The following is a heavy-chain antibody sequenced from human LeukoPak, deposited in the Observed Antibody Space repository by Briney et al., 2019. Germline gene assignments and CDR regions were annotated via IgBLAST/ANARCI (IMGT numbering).Heavy chain of an antibody. Sequence: KSSETLSLTCTVSGGSVSSGSYYWSWIRQPPGKGLEWIGYIYHSGSTNYNPSLKSRVTISVDTSKNQFSLKLSSVTAADTAVYYCAREGLYGDYVWSLDYWGQGTLVTVSS. CDR1: GGSVSSGSYY. CDR3: AREGLYGDYVWSLDY. D-gene: IGHD4-17*01. CDR2: IYHSGST. J-gene: IGHJ4*02. V-gene: IGHV4-61*01.